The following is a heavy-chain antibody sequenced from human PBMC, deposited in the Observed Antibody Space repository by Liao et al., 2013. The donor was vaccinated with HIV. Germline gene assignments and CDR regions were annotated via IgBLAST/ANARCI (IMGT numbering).Heavy chain of an antibody. CDR1: GGSISSYY. CDR2: IYTSGST. CDR3: ARVSGLDWLPRVDY. D-gene: IGHD3-3*01. J-gene: IGHJ4*02. V-gene: IGHV4-4*07. Sequence: QVQLQESGPGLVKPSETLSLTCTVSGGSISSYYWSWIRQPAGKGLEWLGRIYTSGSTNYNPSLKGRVTMSVDTSKNQFSLKLSSVTAADTAVYYCARVSGLDWLPRVDYWGQGTLVTVSS.